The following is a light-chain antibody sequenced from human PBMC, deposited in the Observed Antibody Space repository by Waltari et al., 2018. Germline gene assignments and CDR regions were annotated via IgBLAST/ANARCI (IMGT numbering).Light chain of an antibody. V-gene: IGLV3-19*01. CDR1: SLRRYY. J-gene: IGLJ3*02. CDR2: GQD. Sequence: SSELTQDPAVSVALGQTVRITCQGESLRRYYASWYQQRPGQAPRLVLYGQDNRPSGIPDRFSGSTSEDTASLTITGAQAEDEADYYCHSRDTISTRVFGGGTRLTV. CDR3: HSRDTISTRV.